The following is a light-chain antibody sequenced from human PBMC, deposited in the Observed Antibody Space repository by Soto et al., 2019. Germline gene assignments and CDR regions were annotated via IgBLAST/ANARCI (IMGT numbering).Light chain of an antibody. CDR2: GGS. Sequence: EVVLTQSPGTLSLAPWERATLSCRASQSVSSSSVAWYQQKRGQAPRLLIYGGSSRATGIPDRFSASASGTDFTLTISRLETEDFAVYFCQQYGHSPRTFGQGTKVDIK. V-gene: IGKV3-20*01. J-gene: IGKJ1*01. CDR3: QQYGHSPRT. CDR1: QSVSSSS.